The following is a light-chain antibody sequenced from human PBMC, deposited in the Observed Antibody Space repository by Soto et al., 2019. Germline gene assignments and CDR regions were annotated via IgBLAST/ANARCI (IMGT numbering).Light chain of an antibody. CDR1: QSINSW. J-gene: IGKJ1*01. CDR2: KAS. Sequence: DIQMTQSPSTLSASVGDRVTITCRASQSINSWLAWYQQKPGKAPKLLIYKASSLESGVPSRFSGSGSGTEFTLTISSLQPDDFATYHSQQSTSYSWTFRPGTKVDIK. CDR3: QQSTSYSWT. V-gene: IGKV1-5*03.